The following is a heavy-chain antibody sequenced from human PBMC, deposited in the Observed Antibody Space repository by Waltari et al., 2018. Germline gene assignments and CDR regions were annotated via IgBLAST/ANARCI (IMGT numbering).Heavy chain of an antibody. J-gene: IGHJ3*01. CDR3: AKDFDTGPEGFGT. V-gene: IGHV3-30-3*02. D-gene: IGHD3-9*01. CDR1: VLLFPGYA. CDR2: VRYHGGSA. Sequence: QVQLVESGGTVVQPGGSLRLSCAPSVLLFPGYAMDWVRQAPGKGLGWVALVRYHGGSATYADSVRGRFTISKDTSNDILYLDMSSLRAEDTATYYCAKDFDTGPEGFGTWGQGTDVIVSS.